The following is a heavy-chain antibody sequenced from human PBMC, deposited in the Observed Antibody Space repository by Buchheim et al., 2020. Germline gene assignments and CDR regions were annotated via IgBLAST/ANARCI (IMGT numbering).Heavy chain of an antibody. CDR3: ARDVYSSSRYYYGMDV. V-gene: IGHV3-30*04. CDR2: ISYDGSNK. Sequence: QVQLVESGGGVVQPGGSLRLSCAASGFTFSIYAMHWVRQAPGKGLEWVAVISYDGSNKYHADSVKGRFTISRDSSKNTLYLQMNSLRAEDTAVYYCARDVYSSSRYYYGMDVWGQGTT. CDR1: GFTFSIYA. D-gene: IGHD6-6*01. J-gene: IGHJ6*02.